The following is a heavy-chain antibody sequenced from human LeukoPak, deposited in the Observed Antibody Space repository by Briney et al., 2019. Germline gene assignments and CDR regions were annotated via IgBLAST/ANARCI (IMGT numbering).Heavy chain of an antibody. CDR1: GGSISSYY. D-gene: IGHD6-19*01. CDR2: IYYSGST. J-gene: IGHJ4*02. CDR3: ARAGIAVAGNRGCFDY. Sequence: SETLSLTCTVSGGSISSYYWSWIRQPPGKGLEWIGYIYYSGSTNYNPSLKSRVTISVDTSKNQFSLKLSSVTAADTAVYYCARAGIAVAGNRGCFDYWGQGTLVTVSS. V-gene: IGHV4-59*01.